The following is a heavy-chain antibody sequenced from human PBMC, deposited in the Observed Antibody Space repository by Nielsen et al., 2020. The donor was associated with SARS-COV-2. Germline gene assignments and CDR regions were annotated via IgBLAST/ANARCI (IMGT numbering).Heavy chain of an antibody. Sequence: GESLKISCVGSGFTFDDYAMHWVRQAPGKGLVWVSRIGSDESITNYVDSVKGRFTISRDNAKNTLYLQMNSLRAEDTAVYYCAREMGGSSRHFDYWGQGTLVTVSS. V-gene: IGHV3-74*01. J-gene: IGHJ4*02. CDR3: AREMGGSSRHFDY. CDR1: GFTFDDYA. D-gene: IGHD6-13*01. CDR2: IGSDESIT.